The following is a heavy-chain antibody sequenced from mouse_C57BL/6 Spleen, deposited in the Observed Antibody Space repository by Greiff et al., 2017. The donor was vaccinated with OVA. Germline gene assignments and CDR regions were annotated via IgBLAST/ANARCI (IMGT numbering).Heavy chain of an antibody. V-gene: IGHV1-62-2*01. D-gene: IGHD1-1*01. Sequence: QVQLQQSGAELVKPGASVKLSCKASGYTFTEYTIHWVKQRFGQGLEWIGWFYPGSGSIKYNEKFKDKATLTADKYSSTVYMELSRLTSEYSAVYFYERHEGHDYGSSYWYFDVWGTGTTVTVSS. CDR1: GYTFTEYT. CDR3: ERHEGHDYGSSYWYFDV. CDR2: FYPGSGSI. J-gene: IGHJ1*03.